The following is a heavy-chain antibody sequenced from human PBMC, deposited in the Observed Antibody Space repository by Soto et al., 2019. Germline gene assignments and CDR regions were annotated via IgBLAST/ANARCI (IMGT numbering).Heavy chain of an antibody. CDR3: ARVGAVAGTRRAFDI. Sequence: WASVKVSCKASGYTFTGYYMHWVRQAPGQGLEWMGWINPNSGGTNYAQKFQGWVTMTRDTSISTAYMELSRLRSDDTAVYYCARVGAVAGTRRAFDIWGQGTMVTVSS. V-gene: IGHV1-2*04. D-gene: IGHD6-19*01. CDR1: GYTFTGYY. CDR2: INPNSGGT. J-gene: IGHJ3*02.